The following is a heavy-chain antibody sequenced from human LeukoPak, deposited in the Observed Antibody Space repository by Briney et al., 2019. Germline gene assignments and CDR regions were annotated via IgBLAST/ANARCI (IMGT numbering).Heavy chain of an antibody. J-gene: IGHJ6*03. V-gene: IGHV4-34*01. CDR1: GGSFSGYY. D-gene: IGHD2/OR15-2a*01. CDR2: INHSVST. Sequence: PSETLSLTCAVYGGSFSGYYWSWIRQPPGQGLEWIGEINHSVSTNYNPSLKSRVTISVDTSKNQFSLMLSSVIAADPALYYCARYRLSMSYYYYHCMDVWGKGTTVTVSS. CDR3: ARYRLSMSYYYYHCMDV.